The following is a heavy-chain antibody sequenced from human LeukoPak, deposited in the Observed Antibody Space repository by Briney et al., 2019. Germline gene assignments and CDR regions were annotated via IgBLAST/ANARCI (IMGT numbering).Heavy chain of an antibody. V-gene: IGHV3-30-3*01. D-gene: IGHD6-19*01. CDR2: ISYDGSNK. J-gene: IGHJ5*02. CDR3: ARDPWSLGDSSGWP. CDR1: GFTFTSYA. Sequence: PGGSLRLSCAASGFTFTSYAIHWVREAPGKGLEWVAVISYDGSNKFYADSVKGRFTISRDNSKNTLYLQMNSLRAEDTAVYYCARDPWSLGDSSGWPWGQGTLVTVSS.